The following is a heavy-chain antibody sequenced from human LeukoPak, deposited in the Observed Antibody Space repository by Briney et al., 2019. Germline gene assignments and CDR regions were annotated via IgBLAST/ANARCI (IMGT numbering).Heavy chain of an antibody. J-gene: IGHJ4*02. V-gene: IGHV4-38-2*02. CDR1: GYSISSGYY. Sequence: SETLSLTCIVSGYSISSGYYWGWIRQPPGKGLEWIGSIYHNGRTYYNPSLKSRVTISVDTSKNQFSLKLSSVNAADTAVYYCARDQEYGSSWLIGPDYWGQGILVTVSS. D-gene: IGHD6-13*01. CDR3: ARDQEYGSSWLIGPDY. CDR2: IYHNGRT.